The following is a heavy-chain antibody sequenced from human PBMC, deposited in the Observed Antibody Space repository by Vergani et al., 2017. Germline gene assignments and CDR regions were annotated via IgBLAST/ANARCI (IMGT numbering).Heavy chain of an antibody. D-gene: IGHD1-1*01. CDR1: GGSLSGYY. CDR3: ARSIVNRNPPDYFDY. V-gene: IGHV4-59*01. CDR2: VEDSGYF. J-gene: IGHJ4*02. Sequence: QVQLQESGPGLVRPSETLSLTCTVSGGSLSGYYWDWIRQTPGEGLEWIGYVEDSGYFTNNPSLHTRGSMSSDTSNIQFSLMLSTVTVADAAVFYCARSIVNRNPPDYFDYWGQGTLVTVSS.